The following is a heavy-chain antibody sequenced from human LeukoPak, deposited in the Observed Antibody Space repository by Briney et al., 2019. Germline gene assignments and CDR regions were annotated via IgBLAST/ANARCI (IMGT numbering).Heavy chain of an antibody. Sequence: VASVKVSCKASGYTFTSYAMHWVRQAPGQRLEWMGWINAGNGSTKYSQKFQGRVTITRDTSASTAYMELSSLRSEDTAVYYCARRLNGAHFDYWGQGTLATVSS. CDR2: INAGNGST. CDR1: GYTFTSYA. J-gene: IGHJ4*02. D-gene: IGHD4-17*01. CDR3: ARRLNGAHFDY. V-gene: IGHV1-3*01.